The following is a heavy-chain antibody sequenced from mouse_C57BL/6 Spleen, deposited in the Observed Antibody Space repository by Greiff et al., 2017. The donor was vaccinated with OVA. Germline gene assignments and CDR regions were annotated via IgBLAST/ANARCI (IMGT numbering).Heavy chain of an antibody. CDR3: AREGTTVVVDY. CDR1: GYTFTDYY. V-gene: IGHV1-77*01. CDR2: IGPGRGST. D-gene: IGHD1-1*01. J-gene: IGHJ2*01. Sequence: VQLQQSGAELVQPGASVKISCKASGYTFTDYYIHWVKQRPGQGLEWIGKIGPGRGSTYYNEKFKGKATLTVDKSSSTAYMQLSSLTSEDSAVYVYAREGTTVVVDYWGQGTTLTVSS.